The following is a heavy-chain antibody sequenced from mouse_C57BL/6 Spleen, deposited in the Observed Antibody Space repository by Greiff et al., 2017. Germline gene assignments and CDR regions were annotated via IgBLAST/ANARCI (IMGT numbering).Heavy chain of an antibody. Sequence: VQLQQSDAELVKPGASVKISCKVSGYTFTDHTIHWMKQRPEQGLEWIGYIYPRDGSTKYNEKFKGKATLTADKSSSSAYMQLNSLTSEDSAVYCCARAAFYYGSSYPFAYWGQGTLVTVSA. CDR2: IYPRDGST. CDR3: ARAAFYYGSSYPFAY. D-gene: IGHD1-1*01. CDR1: GYTFTDHT. J-gene: IGHJ3*01. V-gene: IGHV1-78*01.